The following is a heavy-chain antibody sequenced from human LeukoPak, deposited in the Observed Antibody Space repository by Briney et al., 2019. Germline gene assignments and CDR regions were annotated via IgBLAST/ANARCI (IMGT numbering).Heavy chain of an antibody. CDR3: ARGCKQQLVPLPCMDV. V-gene: IGHV3-48*01. Sequence: GGSLRLSCAASGFTVSSNYMSWVRQAPGKGLEWVSYISSSSSTIYYADSVKGRFTISRDNAKNSLYLQMNSLRAEDTAVYYCARGCKQQLVPLPCMDVWGKGTTVTVSS. CDR1: GFTVSSNY. D-gene: IGHD6-13*01. CDR2: ISSSSSTI. J-gene: IGHJ6*03.